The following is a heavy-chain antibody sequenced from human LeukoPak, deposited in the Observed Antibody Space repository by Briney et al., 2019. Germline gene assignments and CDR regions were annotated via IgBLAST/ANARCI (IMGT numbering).Heavy chain of an antibody. CDR1: GGSFSGYY. CDR3: ARGARWLQFGWFDP. D-gene: IGHD5-24*01. J-gene: IGHJ5*02. Sequence: SETLSLTCAVYGGSFSGYYWSWIRQPPGKGLEWIGEINHSGSTNYNPSLKSRVTISVDTSKNQFSLKLSSVTAADTAVYYCARGARWLQFGWFDPWGQGTLVTVSS. CDR2: INHSGST. V-gene: IGHV4-34*01.